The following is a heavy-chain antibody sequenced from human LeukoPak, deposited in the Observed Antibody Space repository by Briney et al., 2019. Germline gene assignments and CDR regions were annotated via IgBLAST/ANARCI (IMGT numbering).Heavy chain of an antibody. CDR2: IFYTGST. J-gene: IGHJ3*02. Sequence: SSETLSLTCTVSGGSIGSYYWSWIRQPPGKGVEWIGYIFYTGSTNYNPSLKSRVTISVLTSKNRFSLKLSSVTAADTAVYYCATLTGGDDAFDIWGQGTMVTVSS. CDR3: ATLTGGDDAFDI. D-gene: IGHD4-23*01. V-gene: IGHV4-59*01. CDR1: GGSIGSYY.